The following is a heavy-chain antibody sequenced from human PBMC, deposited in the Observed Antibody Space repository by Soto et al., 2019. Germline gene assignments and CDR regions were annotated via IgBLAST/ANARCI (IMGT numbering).Heavy chain of an antibody. V-gene: IGHV4-31*03. CDR1: GASINSGGFY. J-gene: IGHJ5*02. CDR2: IDYRGRT. CDR3: ARVSAAGTRWFDP. Sequence: QVHLQESGPGLVKSSQTLSLTCTVSGASINSGGFYWSWVRQFPGKGLEWIGYIDYRGRTFYNPSLKGRATISRDTSKNQFSLEVNSVTAADTAVFFCARVSAAGTRWFDPWGQGTLVTVSS. D-gene: IGHD6-13*01.